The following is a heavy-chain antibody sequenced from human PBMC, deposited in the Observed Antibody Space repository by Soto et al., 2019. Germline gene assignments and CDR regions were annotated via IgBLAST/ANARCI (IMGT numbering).Heavy chain of an antibody. J-gene: IGHJ6*02. Sequence: SVKVSCKASGGTFSSYAISWVRQAPGQGLEWMGGIIPIFGTANYAQKFQGRVTITADESTSTAYMEMNSLRAEDTAVYYCAKNADFWSWGMDVWGQGTTVTVSS. CDR3: AKNADFWSWGMDV. V-gene: IGHV1-69*13. D-gene: IGHD3-3*01. CDR2: IIPIFGTA. CDR1: GGTFSSYA.